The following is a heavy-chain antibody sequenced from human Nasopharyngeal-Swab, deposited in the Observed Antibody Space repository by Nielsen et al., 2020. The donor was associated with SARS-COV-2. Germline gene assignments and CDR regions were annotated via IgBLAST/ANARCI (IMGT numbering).Heavy chain of an antibody. J-gene: IGHJ4*02. CDR3: SGAGGTSGWYEY. CDR2: IGGSGTIT. Sequence: GESLKISCAASALTFSTSAMIWVRQAPGKGLEWVSLIGGSGTITYYVDSVKGRFTISRDNSKNMVYLQMNNLRAEDTAIYYCSGAGGTSGWYEYWGRGTLVTVSS. D-gene: IGHD6-19*01. CDR1: ALTFSTSA. V-gene: IGHV3-23*01.